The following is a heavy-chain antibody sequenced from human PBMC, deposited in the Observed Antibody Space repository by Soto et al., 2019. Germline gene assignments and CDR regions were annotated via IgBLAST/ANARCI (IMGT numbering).Heavy chain of an antibody. V-gene: IGHV3-33*02. CDR3: ARDPGQDEAMDY. Sequence: QVQVVESGGGVVQPGRSLRLSCVASGFTFSNFGMHWVRQAPGKGLEWVAVIWHDGKNKYYADSAEGRFTVSRDNSKNTLFLQMNSLTAEDTAVYYCARDPGQDEAMDYWGQGTLVTGSS. J-gene: IGHJ4*02. CDR1: GFTFSNFG. CDR2: IWHDGKNK.